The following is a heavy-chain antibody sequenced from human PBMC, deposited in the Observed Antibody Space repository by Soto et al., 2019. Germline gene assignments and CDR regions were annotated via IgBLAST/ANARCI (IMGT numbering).Heavy chain of an antibody. CDR1: GFTFSSYW. CDR3: ARRGRLRLGELSVDAFDI. J-gene: IGHJ3*02. Sequence: GGSLRLSCAASGFTFSSYWMHWVRQAPGKGLVWVSRINSDGSSTSYADSVKGRFTISRDNAKNTLYLQMNSLRAEDTAVYYCARRGRLRLGELSVDAFDIWGQGTMVTVSS. D-gene: IGHD3-16*02. CDR2: INSDGSST. V-gene: IGHV3-74*01.